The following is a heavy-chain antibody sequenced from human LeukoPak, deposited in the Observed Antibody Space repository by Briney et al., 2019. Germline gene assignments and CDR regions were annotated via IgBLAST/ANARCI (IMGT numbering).Heavy chain of an antibody. CDR3: AKDYDILTGYIFGGDY. D-gene: IGHD3-9*01. V-gene: IGHV3-53*05. J-gene: IGHJ4*02. Sequence: GGSLRLSCAASGFTVSSNYMSWVRQAPGKGLEWVSIIYSGGSTYYADSVKGRFTISRDNSKNTLYLQMNSLRAEDTAVYYCAKDYDILTGYIFGGDYWGQGTLVTVSS. CDR1: GFTVSSNY. CDR2: IYSGGST.